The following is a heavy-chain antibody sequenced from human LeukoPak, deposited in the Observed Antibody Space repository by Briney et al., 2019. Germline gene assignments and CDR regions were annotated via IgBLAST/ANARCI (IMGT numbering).Heavy chain of an antibody. CDR1: GFTFSSYE. CDR3: ASKDKWVY. J-gene: IGHJ4*02. D-gene: IGHD2-8*01. V-gene: IGHV3-48*03. CDR2: ISSSGSTI. Sequence: SGGSLRLSCAASGFTFSSYEMNWVRQAPGKGLEWVSYISSSGSTIYYADSVKGRFTISRDNAKNSLYLQMNSLRAGDTAVYYCASKDKWVYWGQGTLVTVSS.